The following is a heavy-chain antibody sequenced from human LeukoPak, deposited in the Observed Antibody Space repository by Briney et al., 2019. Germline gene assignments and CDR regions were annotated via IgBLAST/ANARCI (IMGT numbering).Heavy chain of an antibody. Sequence: ETLSLTCAVYGGSFSGYYWSWIRQPPGKGLEWIGEINHSGSSNYNPSLKSRVTISVDTSKNQFSLKLSSVTAADTAVYYCARGRAVPAAMRSYYYYMDVWGKGTTVTVSS. J-gene: IGHJ6*03. CDR3: ARGRAVPAAMRSYYYYMDV. V-gene: IGHV4-34*01. CDR1: GGSFSGYY. CDR2: INHSGSS. D-gene: IGHD2-2*01.